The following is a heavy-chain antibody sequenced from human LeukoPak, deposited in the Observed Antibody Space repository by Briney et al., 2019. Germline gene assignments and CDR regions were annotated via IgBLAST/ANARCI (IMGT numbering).Heavy chain of an antibody. CDR3: ARPTKGVTAIDY. D-gene: IGHD2-21*02. CDR1: GFAFSSYA. V-gene: IGHV3-23*01. J-gene: IGHJ4*02. Sequence: GGSLRLSGAASGFAFSSYAMSWVRQPPGKGLEWVSGISSSGGSTYYAESVKGRFTISRDNSKNTQFLQMNSLRAEDTAMYYCARPTKGVTAIDYWGQGTLVTVSS. CDR2: ISSSGGST.